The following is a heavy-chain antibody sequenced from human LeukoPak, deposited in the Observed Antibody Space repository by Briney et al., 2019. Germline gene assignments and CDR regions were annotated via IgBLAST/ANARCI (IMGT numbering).Heavy chain of an antibody. CDR2: ISSSGSTI. Sequence: PGGSLRLSCAASGFTFSAYYMSWIRQAPGKGLEWVSYISSSGSTIYYADSVKGRFTISRDNAQNSLYLQMNSLRAEDTAVYYCARYSSSWHYYFDYWGQGTLGTVSS. V-gene: IGHV3-11*04. J-gene: IGHJ4*02. CDR1: GFTFSAYY. D-gene: IGHD6-13*01. CDR3: ARYSSSWHYYFDY.